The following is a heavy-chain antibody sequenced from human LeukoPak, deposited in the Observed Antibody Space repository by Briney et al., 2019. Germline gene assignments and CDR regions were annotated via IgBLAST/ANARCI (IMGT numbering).Heavy chain of an antibody. D-gene: IGHD1-26*01. CDR2: INHSGST. V-gene: IGHV4-34*01. CDR3: ARTQSGSYFLDY. Sequence: SETLSLTCAVYGGSFSGYYWSWIRQPPGKGLEWIGEINHSGSTNYNPSLKSRVTISVDTSKNQFSLKLSSVTAADTAVYYCARTQSGSYFLDYWGQGTLVTVSS. CDR1: GGSFSGYY. J-gene: IGHJ4*02.